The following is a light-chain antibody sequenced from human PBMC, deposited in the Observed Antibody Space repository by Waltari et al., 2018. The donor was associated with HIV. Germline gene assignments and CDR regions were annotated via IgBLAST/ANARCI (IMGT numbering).Light chain of an antibody. CDR1: GRDIGAYKY. CDR2: DVK. CDR3: CAYAGQTTYMA. J-gene: IGLJ2*01. Sequence: QSPLTQPASVSGSPGQSISISCSGTGRDIGAYKYVSCYQQRPVGAPTLIIYDVKESPSGVSDRFSGSTSGNTASLRISGLQAEDEADYYCCAYAGQTTYMAFGGGTKVTVL. V-gene: IGLV2-14*03.